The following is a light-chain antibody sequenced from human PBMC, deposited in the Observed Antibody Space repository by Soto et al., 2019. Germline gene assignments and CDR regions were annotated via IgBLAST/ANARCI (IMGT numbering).Light chain of an antibody. Sequence: QSALAQPASVSGSPGQSITISCTGTSSDVGGYNYVSWYQQHPGKAPKLMIYEVINRPSGVSNRFSGSKSGNTASLTISGLQAEDEADYYCSSYTSSSTYVFGTGPKVTVL. CDR3: SSYTSSSTYV. CDR1: SSDVGGYNY. J-gene: IGLJ1*01. CDR2: EVI. V-gene: IGLV2-14*01.